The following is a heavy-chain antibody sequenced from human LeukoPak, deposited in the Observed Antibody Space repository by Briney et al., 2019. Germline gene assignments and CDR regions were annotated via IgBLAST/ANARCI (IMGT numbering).Heavy chain of an antibody. CDR2: IYTSGST. Sequence: PSETLSLTCAVSGGSITGYYWNWIRQPAGKGLEWIGRIYTSGSTNYNPSLKSRVTMSVDTSKNQLSLKLSSVTAADTAVYYCARGAPWSGYSLSFDYWGQGTLVTVSS. J-gene: IGHJ4*02. V-gene: IGHV4-4*07. CDR3: ARGAPWSGYSLSFDY. CDR1: GGSITGYY. D-gene: IGHD3-3*01.